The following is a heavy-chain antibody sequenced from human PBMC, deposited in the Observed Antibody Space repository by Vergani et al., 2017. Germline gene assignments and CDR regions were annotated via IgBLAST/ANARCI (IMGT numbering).Heavy chain of an antibody. CDR1: GFTFSSYA. J-gene: IGHJ4*02. CDR3: ARDSGGTHYFDY. D-gene: IGHD3-10*01. Sequence: QVQLVESGGGVVQPGRSLRLSCAASGFTFSSYAMHWVRQAPGKGLEWVAVISYDGSNKYYADSVKGRFTISRDNSKNTLYLQMNSLGAEDTAVYYCARDSGGTHYFDYWGQGTLVTVSS. CDR2: ISYDGSNK. V-gene: IGHV3-30-3*01.